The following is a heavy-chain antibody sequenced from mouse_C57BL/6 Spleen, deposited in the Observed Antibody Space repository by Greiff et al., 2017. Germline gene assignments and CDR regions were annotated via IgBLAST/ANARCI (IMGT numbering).Heavy chain of an antibody. CDR3: ARGGAYYYGSSSWFAY. CDR2: IYPGDGDT. Sequence: VKLMESGAELVKPGASVKISCKASGYAFSSYWMNWVKQRPGKGLEWIGQIYPGDGDTNYNGKFKGKATLTADKSSSTAYMQLSSLTSEDSAVYFCARGGAYYYGSSSWFAYWGQGTLVTVSA. D-gene: IGHD1-1*01. CDR1: GYAFSSYW. V-gene: IGHV1-80*01. J-gene: IGHJ3*01.